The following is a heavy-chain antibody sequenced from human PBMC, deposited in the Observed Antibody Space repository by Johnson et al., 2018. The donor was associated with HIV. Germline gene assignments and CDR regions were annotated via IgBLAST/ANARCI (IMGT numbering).Heavy chain of an antibody. D-gene: IGHD1-26*01. Sequence: VQLVESGGGVVRPGGSLRLSCAASGFTFDDYGMSWVRQAPGPGLAWVSGINWNGGSTGYADSVQGRFTISRDNAKNSLYLQMNSLRAEDTALYYWARERGSGSYYSAFDIWGQGTMVTVSS. J-gene: IGHJ3*02. CDR3: ARERGSGSYYSAFDI. V-gene: IGHV3-20*04. CDR1: GFTFDDYG. CDR2: INWNGGST.